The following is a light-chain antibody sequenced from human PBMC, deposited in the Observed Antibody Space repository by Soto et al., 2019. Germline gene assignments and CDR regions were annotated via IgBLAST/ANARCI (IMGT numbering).Light chain of an antibody. V-gene: IGKV1-9*01. CDR2: AAS. J-gene: IGKJ1*01. Sequence: DIQLTQSPSFLSASVGDRVTITCRASQDISSHLVWFQQEPGKAPKLLIYAASTLQSGVPSRFTGVGAGTEFTLTISSLQPEDFATYHCLQLDSFPPTFGQGTKVETK. CDR3: LQLDSFPPT. CDR1: QDISSH.